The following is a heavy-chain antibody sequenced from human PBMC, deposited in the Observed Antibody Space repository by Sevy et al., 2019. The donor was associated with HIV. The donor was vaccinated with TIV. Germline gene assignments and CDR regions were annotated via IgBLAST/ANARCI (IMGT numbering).Heavy chain of an antibody. D-gene: IGHD3-10*01. CDR2: SRDKGNRYTT. CDR3: ARGAKAVLSQANYYGMDV. CDR1: GFTFSDYY. J-gene: IGHJ6*02. V-gene: IGHV3-72*01. Sequence: GGSLRLSCVASGFTFSDYYMDWVRQAPGKGLEWVGRSRDKGNRYTTEYAGSVKGRFIISRDESKNSLYLQMNSLETEDSGVYYCARGAKAVLSQANYYGMDVWGQGTTVTVSS.